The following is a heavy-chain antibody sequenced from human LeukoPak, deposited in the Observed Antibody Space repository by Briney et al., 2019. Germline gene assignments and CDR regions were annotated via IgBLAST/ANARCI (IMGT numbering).Heavy chain of an antibody. CDR1: GFTVSSNY. D-gene: IGHD4-17*01. Sequence: GGSLRLSCAASGFTVSSNYMSWVRQAPGKGLEWVSVIYSGGSTYYADSVKGRFTISRDNAKNSLYLQMNSLRAEDTALYYCARSNYGDYLDAFDIWGQGTMVTVSS. V-gene: IGHV3-53*05. J-gene: IGHJ3*02. CDR3: ARSNYGDYLDAFDI. CDR2: IYSGGST.